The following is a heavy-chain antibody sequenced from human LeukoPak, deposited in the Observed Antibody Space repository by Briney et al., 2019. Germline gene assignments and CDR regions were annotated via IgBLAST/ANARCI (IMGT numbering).Heavy chain of an antibody. D-gene: IGHD3-16*01. CDR1: GHTFTTYA. CDR3: ARDLGEVTFDY. V-gene: IGHV1-3*01. J-gene: IGHJ4*02. CDR2: INAGNGNT. Sequence: ASVKVSCKASGHTFTTYAMHWVRQAPGQRLEWMGWINAGNGNTKYSQKFQGRVTITRDTSASTAYMELSSLRSEDTAVYYCARDLGEVTFDYWGQGTLVTVSS.